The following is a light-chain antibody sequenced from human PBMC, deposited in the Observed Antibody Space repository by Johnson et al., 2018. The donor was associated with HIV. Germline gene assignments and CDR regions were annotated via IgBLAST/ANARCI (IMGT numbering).Light chain of an antibody. CDR2: DNH. V-gene: IGLV1-51*01. Sequence: QSVLTQPPSVSAAPGQKVTIPCSGSSSNIGNNYASWYQQVPGTAPKLLIYDNHKRPSGIPDRFSGSKSGTSATLGITGLQTGDEADYYCGTWDISLSVGYVFGTGTKVTVL. J-gene: IGLJ1*01. CDR3: GTWDISLSVGYV. CDR1: SSNIGNNY.